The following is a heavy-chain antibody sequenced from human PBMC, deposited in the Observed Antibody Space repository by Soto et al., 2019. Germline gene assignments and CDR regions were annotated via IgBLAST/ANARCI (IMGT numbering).Heavy chain of an antibody. V-gene: IGHV4-61*01. CDR1: VGPFSRGSYY. D-gene: IGHD4-17*01. CDR2: IYYSGTT. J-gene: IGHJ3*02. Sequence: EPLSVTCSVPVGPFSRGSYYWLLVRRPPGKGLEWIGYIYYSGTTNYNPSLKSRVTISVDTSKNQFSLKLSSVTAADTAVEDGAKCRDYGDYLQACDSWGHGTRVTVSS. CDR3: AKCRDYGDYLQACDS.